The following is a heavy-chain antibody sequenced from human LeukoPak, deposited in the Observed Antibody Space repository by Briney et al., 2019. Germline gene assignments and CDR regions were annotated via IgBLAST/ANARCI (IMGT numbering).Heavy chain of an antibody. V-gene: IGHV4-59*01. CDR3: ARGDSWLPY. D-gene: IGHD5-18*01. Sequence: SETLSLTCTVSGGSISRYYWSWIRQPPGKGLEWIGYIYYSGSTNYNPSLKSRVTISVDTSKNQFSLKPSSVTAADTAIYYCARGDSWLPYWGQGTLVTVSS. CDR1: GGSISRYY. J-gene: IGHJ4*02. CDR2: IYYSGST.